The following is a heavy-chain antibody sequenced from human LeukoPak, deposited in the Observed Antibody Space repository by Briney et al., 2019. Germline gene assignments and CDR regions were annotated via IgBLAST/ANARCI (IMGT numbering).Heavy chain of an antibody. Sequence: PGGSLRLSCAASGFTFSDYYMSWIRQAPGKGLEWVSYISSSGSTIYYADSVKGRFTISRDNAKNSLYLQMNSLRAEDTAVYHCATRDLYYYDSSGYYPFGYWGQGTLVTVSS. CDR1: GFTFSDYY. CDR3: ATRDLYYYDSSGYYPFGY. V-gene: IGHV3-11*04. CDR2: ISSSGSTI. J-gene: IGHJ4*02. D-gene: IGHD3-22*01.